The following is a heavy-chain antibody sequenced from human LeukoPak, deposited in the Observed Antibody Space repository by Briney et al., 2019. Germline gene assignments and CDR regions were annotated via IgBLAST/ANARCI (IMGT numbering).Heavy chain of an antibody. D-gene: IGHD5-24*01. V-gene: IGHV3-7*01. CDR1: GFTFRGYW. CDR3: AREDDHNTNDC. Sequence: GGTLRLSCVTSGFTFRGYWMSWFRQAPGKGLEWVGNIQPDGSGAFYVDAMRGRFTISRDNAQNSLYLQINSLRAEDTAVYYCAREDDHNTNDCWGQGTLVTVSS. CDR2: IQPDGSGA. J-gene: IGHJ4*02.